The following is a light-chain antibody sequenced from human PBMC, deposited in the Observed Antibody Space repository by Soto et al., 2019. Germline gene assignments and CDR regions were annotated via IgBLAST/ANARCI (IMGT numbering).Light chain of an antibody. Sequence: EIVMTQSPATLSVSPGESATLSCRASQSVSSDLAWYQQKPRQAPRILIYYTATRATGFPARFSGSGSGADFTLTISSLEPEDFAVYYCQQRNIWPPVTFGQGTRLEIK. V-gene: IGKV3-11*01. CDR1: QSVSSD. J-gene: IGKJ5*01. CDR2: YTA. CDR3: QQRNIWPPVT.